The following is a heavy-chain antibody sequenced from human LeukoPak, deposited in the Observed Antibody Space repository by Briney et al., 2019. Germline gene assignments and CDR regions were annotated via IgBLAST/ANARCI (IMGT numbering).Heavy chain of an antibody. J-gene: IGHJ4*02. V-gene: IGHV1-2*02. CDR1: GYTFTGYY. CDR2: INPNSGGT. D-gene: IGHD3-3*01. CDR3: ARDWYYDNIGPPDY. Sequence: ASVKVSCKASGYTFTGYYMHWVRQAPGQGLEWMGWINPNSGGTNYAQKFQGRVTMTRDTSISTAYMELSRLRSDDTAVYYCARDWYYDNIGPPDYWGQGTLVTVSS.